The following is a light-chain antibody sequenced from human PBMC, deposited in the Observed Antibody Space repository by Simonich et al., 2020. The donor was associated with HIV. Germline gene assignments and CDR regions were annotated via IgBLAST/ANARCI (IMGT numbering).Light chain of an antibody. CDR2: WAS. Sequence: DIVMTQSPDSLAVSLGERATINCKSSQSVLYSSNNKNYLAWYQQKPGQPPKLLIYWASTRESGVPDRFSGSGSGTDFTLTISRLEPEDFAVYYCQQYGSSALTFGGGTKVEIK. CDR3: QQYGSSALT. J-gene: IGKJ4*01. V-gene: IGKV4-1*01. CDR1: QSVLYSSNNKNY.